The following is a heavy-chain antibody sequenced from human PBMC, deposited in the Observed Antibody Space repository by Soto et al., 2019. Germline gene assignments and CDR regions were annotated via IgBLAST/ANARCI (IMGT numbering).Heavy chain of an antibody. Sequence: SETLSLTCAVYGGSFSGYYWSWIRQPPGKGLEWIGEINHSGSTNYNPSLKSRVTISVDTSKNQFSLKLSSVTAADTAVYYCASLQRPLLRDYWGQGTLVTVSS. D-gene: IGHD2-21*02. CDR1: GGSFSGYY. CDR2: INHSGST. CDR3: ASLQRPLLRDY. V-gene: IGHV4-34*01. J-gene: IGHJ4*02.